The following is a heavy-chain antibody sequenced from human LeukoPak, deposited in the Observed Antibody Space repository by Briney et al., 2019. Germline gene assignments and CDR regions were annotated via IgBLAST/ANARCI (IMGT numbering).Heavy chain of an antibody. V-gene: IGHV4-4*07. J-gene: IGHJ3*02. Sequence: PSETLSLTRTVSGGSLSSFYWSWIRQPAGKGLGWIGRIYTSGSTNYNPTLKSRVTMSVDTSKNQFSLKRSSVTAAAAAVYYCAGEYIDASDSWGQGTMVTVSS. CDR3: AGEYIDASDS. CDR2: IYTSGST. D-gene: IGHD1-14*01. CDR1: GGSLSSFY.